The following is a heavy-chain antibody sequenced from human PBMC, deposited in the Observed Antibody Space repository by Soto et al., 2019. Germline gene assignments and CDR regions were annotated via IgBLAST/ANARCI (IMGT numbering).Heavy chain of an antibody. CDR3: ARQGYSSSWYTKLHYFDY. D-gene: IGHD6-13*01. CDR2: IYYSGST. J-gene: IGHJ4*02. Sequence: TSETLSLTCTVSCGSIRSSSYYWGWIRHPPGKGLEWIGSIYYSGSTYYNPSLKSRVTISVDTSKNQFSLKLSSVTAADTAVYYCARQGYSSSWYTKLHYFDYWGQGTLVTVSS. CDR1: CGSIRSSSYY. V-gene: IGHV4-39*01.